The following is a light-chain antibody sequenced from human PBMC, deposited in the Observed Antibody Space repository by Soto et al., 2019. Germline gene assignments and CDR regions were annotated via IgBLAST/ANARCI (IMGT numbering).Light chain of an antibody. V-gene: IGKV3D-20*02. Sequence: EIVLTQSPATLSLSPGERATLSCRASQSVSATYLAWYQQKPGQAPRLLIYAASNRATGVPARFSGSGSGTDFTLTISSLEPEDFAVYYCQQRSVWPPAFGLGTKVDIK. CDR3: QQRSVWPPA. J-gene: IGKJ2*01. CDR1: QSVSATY. CDR2: AAS.